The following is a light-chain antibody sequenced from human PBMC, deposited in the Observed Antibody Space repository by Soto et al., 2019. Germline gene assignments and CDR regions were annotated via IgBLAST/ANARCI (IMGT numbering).Light chain of an antibody. J-gene: IGKJ4*01. CDR1: QSIANF. V-gene: IGKV1-33*01. CDR2: DAS. CDR3: QQYEDLPLT. Sequence: DVQMTQSPSSLSASVGDRVTITCKANQSIANFLNWFQHKPGEAPKLLISDASHLELGVPSRFSGSRSRTDFVLDISNLQSEDVATYFCQQYEDLPLTFGGGTKVDI.